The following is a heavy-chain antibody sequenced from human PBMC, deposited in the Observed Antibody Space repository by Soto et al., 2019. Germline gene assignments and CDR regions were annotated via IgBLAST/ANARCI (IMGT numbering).Heavy chain of an antibody. CDR2: INWNGGST. D-gene: IGHD3-16*01. CDR3: AGVRFGAFGAFDI. J-gene: IGHJ3*02. V-gene: IGHV3-20*01. Sequence: PWRSLRLSCAASGFTFDDYGMSWVRQAPGKGLEWVSGINWNGGSTGYADSVKGRFTISRDNAKNSLYLQMNSLRAEDTALYHCAGVRFGAFGAFDIWAQLKVLTVSS. CDR1: GFTFDDYG.